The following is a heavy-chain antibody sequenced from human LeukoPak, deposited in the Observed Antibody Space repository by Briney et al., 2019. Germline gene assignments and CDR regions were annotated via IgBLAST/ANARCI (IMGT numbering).Heavy chain of an antibody. CDR2: ISVYNDNR. D-gene: IGHD3-10*01. Sequence: ASGKLSCKAAGYTFTIYGISWVRHAPGQGLELMWWISVYNDNRNYAHKRQGRVTLTTDTSTSAAYMELRSLRSDDTAVYYFARDWPSRIWFGGLRVFNNYYYGMDVWGQGTTVTVSS. CDR3: ARDWPSRIWFGGLRVFNNYYYGMDV. J-gene: IGHJ6*02. V-gene: IGHV1-18*01. CDR1: GYTFTIYG.